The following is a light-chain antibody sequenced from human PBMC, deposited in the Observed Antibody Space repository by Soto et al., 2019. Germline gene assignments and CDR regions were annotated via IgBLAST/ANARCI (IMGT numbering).Light chain of an antibody. V-gene: IGKV3-20*01. Sequence: EIVLTQSPGTLSLSVGERATLSCRASQSVSNNYLAWYQHKPGQAPTVLIYGASTRATGIPDRFSGSVSGTDFTLTISRLEPEDFAVYYCQPYDASPTFGQGTKVEVK. CDR1: QSVSNNY. CDR3: QPYDASPT. CDR2: GAS. J-gene: IGKJ1*01.